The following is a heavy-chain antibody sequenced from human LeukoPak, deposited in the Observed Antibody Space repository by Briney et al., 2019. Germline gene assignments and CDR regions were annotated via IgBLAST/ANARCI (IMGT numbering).Heavy chain of an antibody. J-gene: IGHJ4*02. CDR2: IYYSGST. Sequence: SETLSLTXTVSGGSISSSSYYWGWIRQPPGKGLEWIGSIYYSGSTYYNPSLKSRVTISVDTSKNQFSLKLSSVTAADTAVYYCARSQYSSSWYLFDYWGQGTLVTVSS. CDR1: GGSISSSSYY. V-gene: IGHV4-39*01. CDR3: ARSQYSSSWYLFDY. D-gene: IGHD6-13*01.